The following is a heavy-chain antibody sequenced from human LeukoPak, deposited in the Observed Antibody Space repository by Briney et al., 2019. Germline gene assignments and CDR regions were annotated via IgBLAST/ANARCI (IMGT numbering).Heavy chain of an antibody. D-gene: IGHD1-1*01. CDR1: GGTFSSYA. V-gene: IGHV1-69*13. J-gene: IGHJ6*02. Sequence: SVKVSCKASGGTFSSYAISWVRQAPGQGLEWMGGIIPIFGTANYAQKFQGRVTITADESTSTAYMELSSLRSEDTAVYYCARLWDPGTTTPYGMDVWGQGTTVTVSS. CDR2: IIPIFGTA. CDR3: ARLWDPGTTTPYGMDV.